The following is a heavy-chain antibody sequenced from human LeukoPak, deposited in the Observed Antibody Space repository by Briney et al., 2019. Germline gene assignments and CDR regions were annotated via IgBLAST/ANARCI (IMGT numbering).Heavy chain of an antibody. CDR1: GFTFGDYA. V-gene: IGHV3-49*03. J-gene: IGHJ4*02. CDR3: TRRLYPWTTAYYFDY. Sequence: PGGSLRLSCTASGFTFGDYAMSWIRQAPGKGLEWVGFIRSKAYGGTTEYAASVKGRFTISRDDSKSIAYLQMNSLKTEDTAVYYCTRRLYPWTTAYYFDYWGQGTLVTVSS. CDR2: IRSKAYGGTT. D-gene: IGHD4-17*01.